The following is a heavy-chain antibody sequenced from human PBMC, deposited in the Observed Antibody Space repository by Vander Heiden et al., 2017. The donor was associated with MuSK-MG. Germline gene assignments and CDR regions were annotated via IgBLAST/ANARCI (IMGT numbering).Heavy chain of an antibody. D-gene: IGHD6-13*01. CDR2: MNPNSGNT. J-gene: IGHJ1*01. CDR3: ARGVGSSWYRAEYFQH. CDR1: GYTFTSYD. Sequence: QVQLVQSGAEVKTPGASVKVSCKASGYTFTSYDINWVRQATGQGLECMGWMNPNSGNTGYAQKFQGRVTMTRNTSISTAYIELSSLRSEDTAVYYCARGVGSSWYRAEYFQHWGQGTLVTVSS. V-gene: IGHV1-8*01.